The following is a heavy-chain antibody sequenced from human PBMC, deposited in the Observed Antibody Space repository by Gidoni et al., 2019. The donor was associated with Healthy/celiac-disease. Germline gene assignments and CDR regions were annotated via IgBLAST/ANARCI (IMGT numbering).Heavy chain of an antibody. Sequence: EVQLVESGGGLVQPGGSLRLSCAASGFTINNNYMCWVRQAPGKGLEWVSVIYSGGSTYYADSVKGRFTISRHNSKNTLYLQMNSLRAEDTAVYYCARPSGYDNPFDYWGQGTLVTVSS. J-gene: IGHJ4*02. D-gene: IGHD5-12*01. CDR2: IYSGGST. CDR3: ARPSGYDNPFDY. CDR1: GFTINNNY. V-gene: IGHV3-53*04.